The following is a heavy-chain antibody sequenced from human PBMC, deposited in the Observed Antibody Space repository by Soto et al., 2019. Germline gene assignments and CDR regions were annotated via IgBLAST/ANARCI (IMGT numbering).Heavy chain of an antibody. D-gene: IGHD5-18*01. CDR1: GGSGSSGSYY. J-gene: IGHJ4*02. CDR2: IYYSGST. Sequence: LETLPHTWTVSGGSGSSGSYYWSWIRQPPGKGLEWIGYIYYSGSTNYNPSLKSRVTISVDTSKNQFSLKLSSVTAADTAVYYCARDFEDTAMALSWGQGTLVTVSS. V-gene: IGHV4-61*01. CDR3: ARDFEDTAMALS.